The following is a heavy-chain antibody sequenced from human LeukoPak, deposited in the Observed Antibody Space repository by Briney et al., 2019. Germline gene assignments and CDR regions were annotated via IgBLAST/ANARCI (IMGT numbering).Heavy chain of an antibody. CDR2: ISYGGKA. V-gene: IGHV4-31*11. Sequence: PSQTPSLTCAVSGDSISSGGYWWSWIRQHPGKGPEWIGYISYGGKADYNPSLKSRDAISADTPKNQFSLKLSSTTAADTAVYYCARGPRFGVVIPSERFDPWGQGTLVTVSS. J-gene: IGHJ5*02. D-gene: IGHD3-3*01. CDR1: GDSISSGGYW. CDR3: ARGPRFGVVIPSERFDP.